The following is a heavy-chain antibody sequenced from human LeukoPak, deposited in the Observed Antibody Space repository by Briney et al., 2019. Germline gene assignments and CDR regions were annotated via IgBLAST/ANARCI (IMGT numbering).Heavy chain of an antibody. J-gene: IGHJ6*02. V-gene: IGHV1-2*02. CDR1: GYPFTGYY. Sequence: ASVKVSCKASGYPFTGYYMHWVRQAPGQGLEWMGWINPNSGGTNYAQKFQGRVTMTRDTSISTAYMELSRLRSDNTAVYYCARAEYDFWGGSLYYYGMDVWGQGTTVTVSS. CDR3: ARAEYDFWGGSLYYYGMDV. D-gene: IGHD3-3*01. CDR2: INPNSGGT.